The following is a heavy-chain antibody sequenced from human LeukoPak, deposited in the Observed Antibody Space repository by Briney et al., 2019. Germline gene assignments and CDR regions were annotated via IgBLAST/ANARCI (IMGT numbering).Heavy chain of an antibody. CDR2: FYSGAST. J-gene: IGHJ6*02. V-gene: IGHV3-66*01. CDR3: ARVSGNSHYYYYGMDV. D-gene: IGHD2-21*01. Sequence: PGGSLRLSCAASGFTVSSNYMTWVRQAPGKGLEWVSVFYSGASTYYADSVKGRFTISRDNSKNTLYLQMNSLRAEDTGVYYCARVSGNSHYYYYGMDVWGQGTTVTVSS. CDR1: GFTVSSNY.